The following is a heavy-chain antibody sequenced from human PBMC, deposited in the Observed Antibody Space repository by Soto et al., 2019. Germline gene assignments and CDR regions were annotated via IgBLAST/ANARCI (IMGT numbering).Heavy chain of an antibody. Sequence: HSETLSLSGTVCGSSVSGYYWIWKRQTAGKGLEWIGYIYYSGSTNYNPSLKSRVTISVDTSKNQFSLKLSSVTAADTAVYYCARDSYDFWSGYYTEGFDPWGQGTLVTVSS. CDR1: GSSVSGYY. CDR3: ARDSYDFWSGYYTEGFDP. J-gene: IGHJ5*02. V-gene: IGHV4-59*02. CDR2: IYYSGST. D-gene: IGHD3-3*01.